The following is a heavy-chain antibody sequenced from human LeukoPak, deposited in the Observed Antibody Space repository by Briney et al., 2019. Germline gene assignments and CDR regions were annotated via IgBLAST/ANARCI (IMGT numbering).Heavy chain of an antibody. Sequence: PGGSLRLSCAASGFTFSAYEMTWVRQAPGKGLEWVSYISSSGNTIYHADSVMGRFTISRDNAKNSLYLQMNSLRAEDTAIYYCARRGRKDFWGQGTLVTVSS. J-gene: IGHJ4*02. D-gene: IGHD3/OR15-3a*01. CDR1: GFTFSAYE. V-gene: IGHV3-48*03. CDR3: ARRGRKDF. CDR2: ISSSGNTI.